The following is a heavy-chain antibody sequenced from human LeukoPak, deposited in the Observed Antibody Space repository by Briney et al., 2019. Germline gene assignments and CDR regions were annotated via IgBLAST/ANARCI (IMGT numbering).Heavy chain of an antibody. J-gene: IGHJ6*02. V-gene: IGHV4-59*01. D-gene: IGHD3-16*01. CDR1: GDSISGSY. CDR3: VKFGVDYDMGV. CDR2: IHYSGRA. Sequence: SETLSLTCTVSGDSISGSYLTWVRQPPGQGLEWIGQIHYSGRADYNPSLKRRITISVDTSKNQMSLTLTSVTAADTAIYYCVKFGVDYDMGVLGQGTTVTVSS.